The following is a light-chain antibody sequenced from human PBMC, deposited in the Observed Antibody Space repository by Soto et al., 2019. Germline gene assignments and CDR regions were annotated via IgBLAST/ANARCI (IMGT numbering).Light chain of an antibody. V-gene: IGKV3-20*01. CDR1: QSVGSGY. CDR2: GAS. Sequence: EIVMTQSPGTLSLSPGERATLSFRASQSVGSGYLAWYQQKPGQAPSLLIHGASSRATGIPDRISGSGSGTDFTLTISRLEPEDFAVYYCQQYGSSPITFGQGTRLEI. J-gene: IGKJ5*01. CDR3: QQYGSSPIT.